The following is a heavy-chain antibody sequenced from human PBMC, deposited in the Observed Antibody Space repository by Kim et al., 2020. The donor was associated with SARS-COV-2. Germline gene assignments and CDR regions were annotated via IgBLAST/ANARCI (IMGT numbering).Heavy chain of an antibody. CDR3: ARDILITMGQGVISYYYGMDV. Sequence: ASVKVSCKASGYTFTSYAMHWVRQAPGQRLEWMGWINAGNGNTKYSQKFQGRVTITRDTSASTAYMELSSLRSEDTAVYYCARDILITMGQGVISYYYGMDVGGQETTVTVSS. D-gene: IGHD3-10*01. CDR1: GYTFTSYA. V-gene: IGHV1-3*01. J-gene: IGHJ6*02. CDR2: INAGNGNT.